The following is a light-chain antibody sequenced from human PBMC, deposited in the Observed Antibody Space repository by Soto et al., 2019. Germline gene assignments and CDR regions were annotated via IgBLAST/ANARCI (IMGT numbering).Light chain of an antibody. CDR2: GAS. V-gene: IGKV3-15*01. J-gene: IGKJ1*01. Sequence: EIVMTQSPATLSVSPGERATLSCRASQSVSSTLAWYQQTPGQAPRLLIYGASTRATGIPARGSGSGSGTEDTLTTSSLQSEEVEVDYWQQYKNWPPWTFGQGTKVEIK. CDR1: QSVSST. CDR3: QQYKNWPPWT.